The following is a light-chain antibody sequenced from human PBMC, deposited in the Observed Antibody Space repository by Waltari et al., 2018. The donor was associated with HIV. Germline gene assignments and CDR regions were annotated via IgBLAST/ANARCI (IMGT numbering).Light chain of an antibody. Sequence: DIVLTRSPGTLSLSPGERATLSCRASQIISNNFLAWYQQRPGQAPRLLVCGASSRASGIPDRCSGSGSGTDVTRTISRLEPEDLAVYYCQQYGTSPDTFGQGTKLEIK. CDR3: QQYGTSPDT. CDR1: QIISNNF. J-gene: IGKJ2*01. CDR2: GAS. V-gene: IGKV3-20*01.